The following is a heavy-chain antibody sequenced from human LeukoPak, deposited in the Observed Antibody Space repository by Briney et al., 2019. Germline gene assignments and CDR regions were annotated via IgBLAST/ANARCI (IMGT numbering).Heavy chain of an antibody. CDR1: GASISGHY. CDR2: IHTSGSP. J-gene: IGHJ4*02. CDR3: ARQRLDGDILGFDW. D-gene: IGHD2-21*01. Sequence: SETLSLTCNVSGASISGHYWSWIRHPAGRSLEWIGRIHTSGSPIYNPSLSSRVTMSVDTSKGQFSLTMNSLTAADTAIYYCARQRLDGDILGFDWWGQGTLVTVSS. V-gene: IGHV4-4*07.